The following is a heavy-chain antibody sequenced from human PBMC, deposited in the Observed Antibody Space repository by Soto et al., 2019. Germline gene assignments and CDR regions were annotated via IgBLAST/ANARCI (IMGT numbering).Heavy chain of an antibody. V-gene: IGHV3-7*01. CDR3: ASARHIGP. D-gene: IGHD2-21*01. J-gene: IGHJ5*02. CDR2: IKQDGSES. Sequence: GGSLRLSCAASVFTLSNYWMSWVRQAPGKGLEWVANIKQDGSESNYADSVKGRFTISRDNAENSLYLQMTSLRAEDTAVYYCASARHIGPWGQGTLVTVSS. CDR1: VFTLSNYW.